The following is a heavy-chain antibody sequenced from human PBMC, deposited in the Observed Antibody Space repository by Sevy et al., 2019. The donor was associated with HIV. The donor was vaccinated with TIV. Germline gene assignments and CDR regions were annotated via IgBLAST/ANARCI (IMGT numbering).Heavy chain of an antibody. CDR3: SSGYYYDSSGYLYDYYYGMDV. Sequence: ASVKVSCKASGYTFTGYYMHWVRQAPGQGLEWMGWINPNSRGTNYAQKFQGRVTMSRDTSISTAYMELSRLRSDDTAVYYCSSGYYYDSSGYLYDYYYGMDVWGQGTSVSVSS. CDR2: INPNSRGT. J-gene: IGHJ6*02. CDR1: GYTFTGYY. V-gene: IGHV1-2*02. D-gene: IGHD3-22*01.